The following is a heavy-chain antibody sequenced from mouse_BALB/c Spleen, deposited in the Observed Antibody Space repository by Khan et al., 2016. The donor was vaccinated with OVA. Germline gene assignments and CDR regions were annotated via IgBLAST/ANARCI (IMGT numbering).Heavy chain of an antibody. CDR3: ARTAYGNFAY. CDR1: GYTFSTYA. CDR2: VNSDGDYT. V-gene: IGHV5-9-3*01. D-gene: IGHD2-1*01. Sequence: VELVESGGGLVKPGGSLKLSCAASGYTFSTYAMPWVRQTPEQRLEWVATVNSDGDYTYYPDNVTGRFTISRDNATNTPYLQMSSLRSEDTAMYYCARTAYGNFAYWGQGTLVTVSA. J-gene: IGHJ3*01.